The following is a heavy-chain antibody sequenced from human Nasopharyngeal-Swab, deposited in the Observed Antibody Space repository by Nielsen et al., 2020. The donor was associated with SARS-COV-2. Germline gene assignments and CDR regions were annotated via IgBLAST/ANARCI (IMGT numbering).Heavy chain of an antibody. V-gene: IGHV3-30*18. CDR3: AKEGPGMFGVVGLDV. Sequence: LSLTCAASGFIFSNYGMHWVRQAPGKGLEWVAVISYDGINKYDADSVKGRFTISRDNSKDTLYLQMNSLRPEDTAVYYCAKEGPGMFGVVGLDVWGQGTTVTVSS. CDR1: GFIFSNYG. CDR2: ISYDGINK. D-gene: IGHD3-3*01. J-gene: IGHJ6*02.